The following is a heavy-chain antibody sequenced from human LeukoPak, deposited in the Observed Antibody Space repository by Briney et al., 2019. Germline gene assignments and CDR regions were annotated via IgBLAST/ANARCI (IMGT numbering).Heavy chain of an antibody. Sequence: PSETLSLTCTVSGGSISSSSYYWGWIRQPPGKGLEWIGSIYYSGSTYYNPSLKSRVTISVDTSKNPFSLKLSSVTAADTAVYYCASFPRYNRYWGQVTAKGLVDYWGQGTLVTVSS. V-gene: IGHV4-39*01. CDR2: IYYSGST. CDR3: ASFPRYNRYWGQVTAKGLVDY. CDR1: GGSISSSSYY. D-gene: IGHD2-21*02. J-gene: IGHJ4*02.